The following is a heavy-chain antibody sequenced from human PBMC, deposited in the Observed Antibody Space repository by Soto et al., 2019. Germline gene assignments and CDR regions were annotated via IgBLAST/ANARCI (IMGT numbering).Heavy chain of an antibody. CDR2: IGRTNNT. Sequence: EVHLLESGGGLVQPGGSLRRSCAASGFTFSNSAMTWVRQALGKGPEWVSSIGRTNNTHYADSVKGRFAISRDNSQNPLYLQLNSLTAEDTAIYFCATVDAYSYRTDHWGQGTLVTVSS. J-gene: IGHJ4*02. D-gene: IGHD3-16*02. CDR3: ATVDAYSYRTDH. CDR1: GFTFSNSA. V-gene: IGHV3-23*01.